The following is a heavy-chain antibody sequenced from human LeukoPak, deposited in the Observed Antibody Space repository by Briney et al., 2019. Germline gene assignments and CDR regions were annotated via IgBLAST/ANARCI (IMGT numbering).Heavy chain of an antibody. J-gene: IGHJ4*02. V-gene: IGHV3-30*18. D-gene: IGHD3-10*01. CDR2: ISYDGSNK. Sequence: GGSLRLSCAASRFTFSSYGMHWVRQAPGKGLEWVAVISYDGSNKYYADSVKGRFTISRDNSKNTLYLQMNSLSAEDTAVYYCAKLWFGELVSVDYWGQGTLVTVSS. CDR3: AKLWFGELVSVDY. CDR1: RFTFSSYG.